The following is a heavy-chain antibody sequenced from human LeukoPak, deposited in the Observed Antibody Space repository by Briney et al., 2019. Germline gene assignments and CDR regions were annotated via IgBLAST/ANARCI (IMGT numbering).Heavy chain of an antibody. CDR3: ARGRLPSGQWRPPYGMDV. V-gene: IGHV3-74*01. D-gene: IGHD6-19*01. J-gene: IGHJ6*02. CDR2: INSDGSST. Sequence: QSGGSLRLSCAASAFTFSSNWMHWVRQAPGMGLVWVSRINSDGSSTTYADFVKGRFTISRDNAKNTLYLQMNSLRAEDTAVYYSARGRLPSGQWRPPYGMDVWGQGTTVTVSS. CDR1: AFTFSSNW.